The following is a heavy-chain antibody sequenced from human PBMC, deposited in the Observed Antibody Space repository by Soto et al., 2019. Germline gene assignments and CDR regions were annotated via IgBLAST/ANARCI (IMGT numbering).Heavy chain of an antibody. CDR3: TRPYGDYVNG. CDR2: IRSKANSYAT. J-gene: IGHJ4*02. Sequence: EVQLVESGGGLVQPGGSLKLSCAASGFTFSGSAMHWVRQASGKGLEWVGRIRSKANSYATAYAASVKGRFTISRDDSKNTAYLKMNSLKTEDTAVYYCTRPYGDYVNGWGQGTLVTVSS. V-gene: IGHV3-73*01. D-gene: IGHD4-17*01. CDR1: GFTFSGSA.